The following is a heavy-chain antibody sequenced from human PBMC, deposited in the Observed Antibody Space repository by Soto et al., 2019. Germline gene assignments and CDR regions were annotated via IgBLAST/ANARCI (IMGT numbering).Heavy chain of an antibody. V-gene: IGHV3-30*18. CDR1: GFTFSSYG. CDR2: ISYDGSNK. D-gene: IGHD3-16*01. J-gene: IGHJ4*02. CDR3: AKLTTYYDYVWGSYNFDY. Sequence: QVQLVESGGGVVQPGRSLRLSCAASGFTFSSYGMHWVRQAPGKGLEWVAVISYDGSNKYYADSVKGRFTISRDNSKNTLYLQMNSLRAEDTAVYYCAKLTTYYDYVWGSYNFDYWGQGTLVTVSS.